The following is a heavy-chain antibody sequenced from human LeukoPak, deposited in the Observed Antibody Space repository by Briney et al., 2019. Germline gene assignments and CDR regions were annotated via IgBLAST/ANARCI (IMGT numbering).Heavy chain of an antibody. CDR1: GYTFTGYY. V-gene: IGHV1-2*02. Sequence: ASVKVSCKASGYTFTGYYIHWVRQAPGQGLEWMGWINPDSGGTKYAQKFQGRVTMTRDTSISTAYVELSRLRSDDTAVYYCARVGVSGSGSYAAYYYMDVWGKGTTVIISS. CDR2: INPDSGGT. J-gene: IGHJ6*03. D-gene: IGHD3-10*01. CDR3: ARVGVSGSGSYAAYYYMDV.